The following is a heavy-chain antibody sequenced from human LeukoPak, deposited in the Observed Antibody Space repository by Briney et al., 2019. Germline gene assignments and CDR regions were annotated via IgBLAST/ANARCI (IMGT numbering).Heavy chain of an antibody. Sequence: GGSLRLSCAASGITLTTNGMHWVRQAPGKGLEWVAFIQNDGSNKFYADSVKGRFTISKNTSINTLYLQMNSLRAEDTAVYYCAKGYSSGWRNPYYFDYWGQGTLVTVSS. J-gene: IGHJ4*02. CDR1: GITLTTNG. D-gene: IGHD6-19*01. V-gene: IGHV3-30*02. CDR3: AKGYSSGWRNPYYFDY. CDR2: IQNDGSNK.